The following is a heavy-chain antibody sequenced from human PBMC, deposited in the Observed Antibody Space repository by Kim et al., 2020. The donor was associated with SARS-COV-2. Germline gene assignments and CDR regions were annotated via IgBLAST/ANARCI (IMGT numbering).Heavy chain of an antibody. Sequence: GGSLRLSCAASGFTFIDYYMSWVRQAPGKGLEWLSYISGSTDYTNYADSVKGLVTVSRYNAKNSVYLEINSLRAEDTAVYYCARVRSGGSAWYYFDYWG. CDR1: GFTFIDYY. V-gene: IGHV3-11*05. CDR3: ARVRSGGSAWYYFDY. J-gene: IGHJ4*01. D-gene: IGHD6-13*01. CDR2: ISGSTDYT.